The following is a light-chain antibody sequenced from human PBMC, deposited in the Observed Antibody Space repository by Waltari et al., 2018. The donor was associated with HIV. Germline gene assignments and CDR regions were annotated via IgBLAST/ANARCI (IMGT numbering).Light chain of an antibody. J-gene: IGKJ3*01. CDR3: QQSYGAPFT. Sequence: IQMTQSPSALSASVGDTVTITCRASQKINRYLNWYQKKVGEAPRLLVYGASSLQSGVPARFRGSGSGSEYKLTISNLQSEDFASYFWQQSYGAPFTFGPGSTV. CDR1: QKINRY. CDR2: GAS. V-gene: IGKV1-39*01.